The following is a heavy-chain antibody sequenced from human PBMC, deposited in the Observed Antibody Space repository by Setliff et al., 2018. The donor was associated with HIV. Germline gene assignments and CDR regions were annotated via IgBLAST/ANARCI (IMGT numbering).Heavy chain of an antibody. Sequence: PSETLSLTCTVSGGSISSGSYYWSWIRQPAGKGLEWIGHIYTSGNTNYNPSLKSRVTISIDTSKNRFFLKLNSVTAADMAVYYCARDPRERWGSTYWYFDVWGRGTLVTVSS. D-gene: IGHD7-27*01. CDR2: IYTSGNT. CDR1: GGSISSGSYY. J-gene: IGHJ2*01. V-gene: IGHV4-61*09. CDR3: ARDPRERWGSTYWYFDV.